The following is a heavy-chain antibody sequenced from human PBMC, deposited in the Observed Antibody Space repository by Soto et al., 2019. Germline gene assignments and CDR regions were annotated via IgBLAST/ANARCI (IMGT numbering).Heavy chain of an antibody. CDR2: IYNDGTT. V-gene: IGHV3-66*01. CDR3: ARAPTITTIYDS. J-gene: IGHJ4*02. D-gene: IGHD1-1*01. CDR1: GFTVITNY. Sequence: GGSLRLSCAASGFTVITNYMSWVLQAPQMGLEWVSIIYNDGTTYYADAVKGRFTISRDNSKNTLFLQMNSLRVEDTAVYYCARAPTITTIYDSWGQGTLVTVSS.